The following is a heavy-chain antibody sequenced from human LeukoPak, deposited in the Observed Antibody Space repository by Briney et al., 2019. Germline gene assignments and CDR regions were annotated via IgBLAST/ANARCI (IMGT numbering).Heavy chain of an antibody. J-gene: IGHJ4*02. CDR2: IWYDGSNK. CDR3: ARSGIRVYYYGSGSYFSGLDY. CDR1: GFTFSSYG. V-gene: IGHV3-33*08. Sequence: PGGSLRLSCAASGFTFSSYGMHWVRQAPGKGLEWVAVIWYDGSNKYYADSVKGRFTISRDNSKNTLYLQMNSLRAEDTAVYYCARSGIRVYYYGSGSYFSGLDYWGQGTLVTVSS. D-gene: IGHD3-10*01.